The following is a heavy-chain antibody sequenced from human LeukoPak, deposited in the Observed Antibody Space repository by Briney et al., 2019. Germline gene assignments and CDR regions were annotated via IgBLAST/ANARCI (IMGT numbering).Heavy chain of an antibody. V-gene: IGHV3-23*01. CDR2: ISGSGGST. D-gene: IGHD5-24*01. J-gene: IGHJ4*02. CDR1: GFTFSSYA. CDR3: AKDRLVRRWLQLVLDY. Sequence: SGGSLRLSCAASGFTFSSYAKSWVRQAPGKGLEWVSAISGSGGSTYYADSVKGRFTISRDNSKNTLYLQMNSLRAEDTAVYYCAKDRLVRRWLQLVLDYWGQGTLVTVSS.